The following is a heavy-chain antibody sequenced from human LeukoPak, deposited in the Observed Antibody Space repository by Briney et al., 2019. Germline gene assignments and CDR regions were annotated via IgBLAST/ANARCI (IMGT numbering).Heavy chain of an antibody. J-gene: IGHJ5*02. CDR2: ISAYNGNT. CDR1: GYTFTSYG. CDR3: ARGPSSSWYQYNWFDP. V-gene: IGHV1-18*01. Sequence: GASVKVSCKASGYTFTSYGISWVRQAPGQGLEWMGWISAYNGNTNYAQKLQGRVTMTTDTSTSTAYMELRSLRSDDTAVYYCARGPSSSWYQYNWFDPWGQGTLVTFSS. D-gene: IGHD6-13*01.